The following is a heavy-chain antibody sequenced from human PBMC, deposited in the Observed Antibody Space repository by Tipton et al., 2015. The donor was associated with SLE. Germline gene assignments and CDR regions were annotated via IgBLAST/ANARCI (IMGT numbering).Heavy chain of an antibody. D-gene: IGHD4-17*01. J-gene: IGHJ6*03. Sequence: TLSLTCIVSGDSISTSSYYWGWIRQPPGKGLEWIGSMHYIGNTYYNPSLKSRVTISVDTSNNQFSLKLSSVTAADTAVYYCARGVPFGAYAGLSRYYMDVWGKGTTVTVSS. V-gene: IGHV4-39*07. CDR1: GDSISTSSYY. CDR3: ARGVPFGAYAGLSRYYMDV. CDR2: MHYIGNT.